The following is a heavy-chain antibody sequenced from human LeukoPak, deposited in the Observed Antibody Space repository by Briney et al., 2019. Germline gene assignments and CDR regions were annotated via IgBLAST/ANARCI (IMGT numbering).Heavy chain of an antibody. CDR3: ARWGNRGYSYGPYYFDY. V-gene: IGHV1-2*02. CDR1: GYTFTGYY. D-gene: IGHD5-18*01. J-gene: IGHJ4*02. CDR2: INPNSGGT. Sequence: ASVKVSCKASGYTFTGYYMHWVRQAPGQGLEWMGWINPNSGGTNCAQKFQGRVTMTRDTSISTAYMELSRLRSDDTAVYYCARWGNRGYSYGPYYFDYWGQGTLVTVSS.